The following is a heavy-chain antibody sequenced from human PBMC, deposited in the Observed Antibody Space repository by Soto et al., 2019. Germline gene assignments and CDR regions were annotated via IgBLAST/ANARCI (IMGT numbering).Heavy chain of an antibody. D-gene: IGHD3-22*01. V-gene: IGHV3-72*01. Sequence: GGSLRLSCAASGFTFSDHYMDWVRQAPGKGLEWVSRIKNKDRAYTREYAASVEGRFTISRDDSKNSVYLQMNSLKTEDTAMYYCARARSGYPIDLWGQGTLVTVSS. CDR2: IKNKDRAYTR. CDR3: ARARSGYPIDL. CDR1: GFTFSDHY. J-gene: IGHJ5*02.